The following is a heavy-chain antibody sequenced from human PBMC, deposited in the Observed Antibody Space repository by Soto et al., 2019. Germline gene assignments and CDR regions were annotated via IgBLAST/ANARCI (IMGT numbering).Heavy chain of an antibody. Sequence: QVQLVESGGGVVQPGRSLRLSCAASGFTFSSYAMHWVRQAPGKGLEWVAVISYDGSNKYYADSVKGRFTISRDNSKHTLYLQMNSLRAEDTAVYYCARGGDCYIWYYYGMDVWGQGTTVTVSS. CDR1: GFTFSSYA. V-gene: IGHV3-30-3*01. D-gene: IGHD2-21*02. J-gene: IGHJ6*02. CDR3: ARGGDCYIWYYYGMDV. CDR2: ISYDGSNK.